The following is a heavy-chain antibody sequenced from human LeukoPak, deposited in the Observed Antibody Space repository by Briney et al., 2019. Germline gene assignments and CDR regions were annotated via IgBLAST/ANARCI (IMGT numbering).Heavy chain of an antibody. J-gene: IGHJ4*02. CDR1: GFTFTSCA. D-gene: IGHD5-18*01. Sequence: PGGSLRLSCAASGFTFTSCAMHWVRQAPGKGLQWVAVISSDGRNKYYADSVKGRFTIPRDSSKNTLYLQMNSLRPEDTAVYYCAKDGFVDTPMVSTFLDCWGQGTLVTVSS. CDR3: AKDGFVDTPMVSTFLDC. CDR2: ISSDGRNK. V-gene: IGHV3-30*18.